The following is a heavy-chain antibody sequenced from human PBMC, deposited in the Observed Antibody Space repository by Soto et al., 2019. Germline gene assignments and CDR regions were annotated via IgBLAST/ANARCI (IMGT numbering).Heavy chain of an antibody. Sequence: GHYLRILCKASGFRFGLYSIGCVRQIAGKGLEWMGLIYPDDSDTRYSPSFQGQVTISADKSINTAYLQWSSLQASDTAMYFCARQDIVTNPLRGVYFDIWGQGDRVNVS. CDR2: IYPDDSDT. V-gene: IGHV5-51*01. J-gene: IGHJ4*02. CDR1: GFRFGLYS. D-gene: IGHD2-15*01. CDR3: ARQDIVTNPLRGVYFDI.